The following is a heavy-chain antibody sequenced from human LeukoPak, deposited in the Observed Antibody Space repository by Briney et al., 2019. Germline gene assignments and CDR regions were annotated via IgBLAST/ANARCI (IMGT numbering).Heavy chain of an antibody. CDR2: IYPGDSDT. CDR1: GYSFTSYW. V-gene: IGHV5-51*01. J-gene: IGHJ4*02. Sequence: GESLKISCKGSGYSFTSYWIDWVRQMPGKGLEWMGIIYPGDSDTRYSPSFQGQVTISADKSISTAYLQWSSLKASDTAMYYCARGVTYYYDSSGYYLGYWGQGTLVTVSS. CDR3: ARGVTYYYDSSGYYLGY. D-gene: IGHD3-22*01.